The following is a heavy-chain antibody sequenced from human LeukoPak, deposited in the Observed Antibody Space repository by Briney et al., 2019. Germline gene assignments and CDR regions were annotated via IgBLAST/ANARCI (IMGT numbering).Heavy chain of an antibody. CDR3: ARDQQDGELDY. Sequence: ASVKVSCKASGYTFTGYYMHWVRQAPGQGLEWMGWINPNSGGINYAQKFQGRVTMTRDTSISTAYMELSRLRSDDTAVYYCARDQQDGELDYWGQGTLVTVSS. V-gene: IGHV1-2*02. J-gene: IGHJ4*02. CDR1: GYTFTGYY. CDR2: INPNSGGI. D-gene: IGHD4-17*01.